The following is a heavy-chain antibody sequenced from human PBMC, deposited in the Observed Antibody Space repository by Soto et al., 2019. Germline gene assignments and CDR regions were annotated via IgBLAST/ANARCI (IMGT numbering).Heavy chain of an antibody. J-gene: IGHJ1*01. Sequence: QVQLQESGPGLVKPSQTLSLTCTVSGGSISSGGYYWSWIRQHPGKGLGWIGYIYYSGSTYYNPSXXIXITTSVDTSKTQFSPKLSSVTGADTAVYYCATTPVYWGQVTLVTVSA. CDR3: ATTPVY. CDR2: IYYSGST. V-gene: IGHV4-31*03. CDR1: GGSISSGGYY.